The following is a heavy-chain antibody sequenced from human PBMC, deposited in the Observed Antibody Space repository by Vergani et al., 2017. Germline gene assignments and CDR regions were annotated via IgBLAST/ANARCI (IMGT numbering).Heavy chain of an antibody. V-gene: IGHV1-69*04. CDR1: GGTFSSYA. D-gene: IGHD2-15*01. CDR3: ARDGGDCSGGSCYSKGWFDP. J-gene: IGHJ5*02. CDR2: IIPILGIA. Sequence: QVQLVQSGAEVKKPGSSVKVSCKASGGTFSSYAISWVRQAPGQGLEWMGRIIPILGIANYAQKFQGRVTITADKSTSTAYMELSCLRSEDTAVYYCARDGGDCSGGSCYSKGWFDPWGQGTLVTVSS.